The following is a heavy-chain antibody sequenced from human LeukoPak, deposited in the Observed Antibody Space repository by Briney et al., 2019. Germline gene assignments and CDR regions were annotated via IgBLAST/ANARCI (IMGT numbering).Heavy chain of an antibody. V-gene: IGHV3-15*01. CDR2: IKSKTAGETT. D-gene: IGHD2-2*01. J-gene: IGHJ4*02. Sequence: GGSLRLSCAASGFTFSNAWMTWVRQAPGKGLEWVGRIKSKTAGETTDYAAPVKGRFTISRDDSKNTLFMQMNSLETGDTAVYYCSTMPALRDYWGQGTVVTVSS. CDR1: GFTFSNAW. CDR3: STMPALRDY.